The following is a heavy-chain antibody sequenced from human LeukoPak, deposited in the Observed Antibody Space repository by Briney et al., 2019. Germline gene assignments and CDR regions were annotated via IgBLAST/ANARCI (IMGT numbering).Heavy chain of an antibody. CDR3: ARLSAPYYYYYMDV. Sequence: GESLKISCKGSGYIFTSYWIGWVRQMPGKGLEWMGIIYPADSDTKYSPSFQGQVTMSADKPITTAYLQWSSLKASDSATYYCARLSAPYYYYYMDVWGKGTTVTVSS. V-gene: IGHV5-51*01. J-gene: IGHJ6*03. CDR1: GYIFTSYW. CDR2: IYPADSDT.